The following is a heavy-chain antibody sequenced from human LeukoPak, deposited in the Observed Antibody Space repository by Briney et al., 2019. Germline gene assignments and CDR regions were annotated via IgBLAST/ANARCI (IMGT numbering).Heavy chain of an antibody. CDR1: GFTFSDYY. CDR3: ARDRYCSSTSCYADYYYGMDV. J-gene: IGHJ6*02. Sequence: GGSLRLSCAASGFTFSDYYMSWIRQAPGKGLEWVSYISSSGSTIYYADSVKGRFTISRENAKNSLYLQMNSLRAEDTAVYYCARDRYCSSTSCYADYYYGMDVWGQGTTVTVSS. V-gene: IGHV3-11*01. CDR2: ISSSGSTI. D-gene: IGHD2-2*01.